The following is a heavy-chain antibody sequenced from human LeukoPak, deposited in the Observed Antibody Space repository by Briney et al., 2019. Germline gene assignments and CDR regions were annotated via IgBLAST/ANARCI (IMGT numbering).Heavy chain of an antibody. CDR1: GFTFSSYG. J-gene: IGHJ3*02. D-gene: IGHD3-22*01. CDR2: IRYDGSNK. Sequence: GGSLRLSCAASGFTFSSYGMHWVRQAPGKGLEWVAFIRYDGSNKYYADSVKGRFTISRDNSKNTLYLQMNSLRAEDTAVYYCARKGYYYGGAFDIWGQGTMVTVSS. CDR3: ARKGYYYGGAFDI. V-gene: IGHV3-30*02.